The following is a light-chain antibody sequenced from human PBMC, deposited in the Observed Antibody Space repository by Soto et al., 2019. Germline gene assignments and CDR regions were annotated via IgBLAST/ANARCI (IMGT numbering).Light chain of an antibody. J-gene: IGLJ2*01. CDR1: SREVGGY. V-gene: IGLV2-14*01. CDR3: RSYTSSNTVV. CDR2: EVS. Sequence: QSALTQPASVSGSPGQSSTLSCTGTSREVGGYVSWYHQHPGKAPKLMIYEVSNRPSGVSNRFSGSKSGNTASLTISGLQAEDEAAYYCRSYTSSNTVVFGGGTKLTVL.